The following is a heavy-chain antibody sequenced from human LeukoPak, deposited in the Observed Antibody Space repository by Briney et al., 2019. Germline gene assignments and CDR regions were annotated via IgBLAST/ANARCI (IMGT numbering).Heavy chain of an antibody. V-gene: IGHV1-46*01. J-gene: IGHJ4*02. CDR2: INSSGGST. D-gene: IGHD6-13*01. CDR1: GYIFTSYY. Sequence: ASVKVSCKASGYIFTSYYMHWVGQAAGQGLEGMGIINSSGGSTSYAQNFKGRVTMTRDTSTSTVYMELSSLRYEDTVVYYCARDSHSSRWYDYWGQGTLVTVSS. CDR3: ARDSHSSRWYDY.